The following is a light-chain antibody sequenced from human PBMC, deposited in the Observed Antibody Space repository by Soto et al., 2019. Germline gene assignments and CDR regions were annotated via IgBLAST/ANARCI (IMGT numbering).Light chain of an antibody. Sequence: QSALTQPASGSGSPGQSITISCTGTSSDVGGYNYVSWYQQHPGKAPKLMIYDVSNRPSGVSNRFSGSKSGNTASLTISGLQYEYEADYYCREYTSSNPLVFGGGTKLTVL. CDR3: REYTSSNPLV. CDR2: DVS. J-gene: IGLJ2*01. CDR1: SSDVGGYNY. V-gene: IGLV2-14*03.